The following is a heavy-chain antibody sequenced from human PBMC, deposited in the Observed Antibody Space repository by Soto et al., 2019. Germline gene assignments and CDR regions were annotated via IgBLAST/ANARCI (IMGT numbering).Heavy chain of an antibody. J-gene: IGHJ3*02. D-gene: IGHD5-18*01. CDR2: ISSSGSTI. CDR1: GFTFSDYY. V-gene: IGHV3-11*01. CDR3: ARGALEMDTIWGWGGNAFDI. Sequence: QVQLVESGGGLVKPGGSLRLSCAASGFTFSDYYMSWIRQAPGKGLEWVSYISSSGSTIYYADCVKGLFTISRKNAKNSRDQQLNSLRAEDTAVYYCARGALEMDTIWGWGGNAFDIWGQGTMVTVSS.